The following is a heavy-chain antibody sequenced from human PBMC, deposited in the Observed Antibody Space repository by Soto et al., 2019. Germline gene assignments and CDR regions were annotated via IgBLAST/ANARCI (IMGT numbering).Heavy chain of an antibody. CDR2: IYCSGST. CDR1: GGSISSSSYY. CDR3: ARQAYRSGWLDD. J-gene: IGHJ4*02. D-gene: IGHD6-19*01. V-gene: IGHV4-39*01. Sequence: PSETLSLTCTVSGGSISSSSYYWGWIRQPPGRGLEWIGSIYCSGSTYYNPSLKSRVTISVDTSKNQFSLKLSSVTAADTAVYYCARQAYRSGWLDDWGQGTLVTVSS.